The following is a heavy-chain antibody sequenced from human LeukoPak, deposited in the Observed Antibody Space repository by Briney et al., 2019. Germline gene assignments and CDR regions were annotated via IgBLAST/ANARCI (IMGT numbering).Heavy chain of an antibody. J-gene: IGHJ4*02. D-gene: IGHD3-22*01. Sequence: GGSLRFSCAASGFTFSDYYLSWVRQAPGKGLEWVSFISPSSSYTNYADSVKGRFTISRDNAKNSLYLQMSSLRAEDTAVYYCARLWGGSSGYYYWGQGTLVTVSS. CDR3: ARLWGGSSGYYY. CDR1: GFTFSDYY. V-gene: IGHV3-11*03. CDR2: ISPSSSYT.